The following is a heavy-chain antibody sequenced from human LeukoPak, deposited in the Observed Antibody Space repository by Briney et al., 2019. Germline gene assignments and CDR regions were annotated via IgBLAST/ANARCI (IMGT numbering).Heavy chain of an antibody. V-gene: IGHV1-69*05. CDR3: ARGITQYSWFDP. Sequence: GASVKVSCKASGGTFSSYAISWVRQAPGQGLEWMGGIIPIFGTANYAQKFQGRVTITTDESTSTAYMELSSLRSEDTAVYYCARGITQYSWFDPWGQGTLVTVSS. J-gene: IGHJ5*02. D-gene: IGHD3-10*01. CDR2: IIPIFGTA. CDR1: GGTFSSYA.